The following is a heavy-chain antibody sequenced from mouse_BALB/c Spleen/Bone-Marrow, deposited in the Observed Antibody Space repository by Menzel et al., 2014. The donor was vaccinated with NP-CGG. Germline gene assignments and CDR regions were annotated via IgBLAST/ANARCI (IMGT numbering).Heavy chain of an antibody. CDR3: ARGRFAY. V-gene: IGHV1-18*01. CDR1: GYTFTEYT. CDR2: INPNIGGT. J-gene: IGHJ3*01. Sequence: DVKLVESGPELVKPGAPVKISCKTSGYTFTEYTIHWVKQSHGKSLEWIGNINPNIGGTTYNQKLKGKATLTVDMSSSTAYMDLRSLTSEDSAVYYCARGRFAYWGQGTLVTVSA.